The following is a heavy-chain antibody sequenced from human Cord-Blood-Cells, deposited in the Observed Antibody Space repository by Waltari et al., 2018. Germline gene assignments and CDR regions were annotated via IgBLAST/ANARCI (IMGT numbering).Heavy chain of an antibody. D-gene: IGHD6-19*01. V-gene: IGHV1-8*03. CDR1: GYTFTSYD. CDR2: MNPNSGNT. CDR3: ARGPPYSSGWNYYYYYYMDV. J-gene: IGHJ6*03. Sequence: QVQLVQSGAEVKKPGASVKVSCKASGYTFTSYDINWVRQATGQGLEWMGWMNPNSGNTGYAQKCQGRVTITRNTSISTAYMELSSLRSEDTAVYYCARGPPYSSGWNYYYYYYMDVWGKGTTVTVSS.